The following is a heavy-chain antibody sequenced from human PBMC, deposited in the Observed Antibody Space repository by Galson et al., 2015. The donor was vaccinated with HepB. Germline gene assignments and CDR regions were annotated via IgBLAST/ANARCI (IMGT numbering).Heavy chain of an antibody. D-gene: IGHD1-26*01. CDR2: ISYDGSKK. CDR1: GFTFSNYG. J-gene: IGHJ6*02. V-gene: IGHV3-30*18. CDR3: AKEGRSGSYLASYYYYGMDV. Sequence: SLRLSCAASGFTFSNYGMHWVRQAPGKGLEWVAVISYDGSKKYYADSVKGRFTISRDNSKNTLYLQMNSLRAEDTAVYYCAKEGRSGSYLASYYYYGMDVWGQGTTVTVSS.